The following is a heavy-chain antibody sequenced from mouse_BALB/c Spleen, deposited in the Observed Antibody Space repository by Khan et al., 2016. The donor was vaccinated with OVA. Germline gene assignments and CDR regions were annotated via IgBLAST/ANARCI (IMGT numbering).Heavy chain of an antibody. J-gene: IGHJ2*01. Sequence: EVQLQESGPGLVKPSQTVSLTCTVTGISITTGNYRWSWIRHFPGNKLEWIGYLYYSGTTTYNPSLTSRTTITRDTSKNRFFLEMNSLTTEDTATYYCVRDGCGFDSYYFDYWGQGTTLTVSS. D-gene: IGHD2-2*01. CDR2: LYYSGTT. CDR1: GISITTGNYR. CDR3: VRDGCGFDSYYFDY. V-gene: IGHV3-5*02.